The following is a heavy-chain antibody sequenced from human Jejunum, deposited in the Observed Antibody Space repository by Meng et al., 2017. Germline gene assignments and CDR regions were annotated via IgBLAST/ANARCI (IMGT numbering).Heavy chain of an antibody. Sequence: GGSLRLSCAASGFTFVNYAMHWVRQAPGKGLEWVGVIWTDGNNRYSGDSVKGRFIISRDDFKNTLYLHMHSLRAEDTAVYYCATDLQDHVPYLDYWGQGTLVTVSS. J-gene: IGHJ4*02. V-gene: IGHV3-33*01. CDR1: GFTFVNYA. D-gene: IGHD2-15*01. CDR3: ATDLQDHVPYLDY. CDR2: IWTDGNNR.